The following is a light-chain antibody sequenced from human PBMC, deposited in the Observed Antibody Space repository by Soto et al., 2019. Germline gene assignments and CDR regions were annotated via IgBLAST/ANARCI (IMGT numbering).Light chain of an antibody. CDR2: GAS. CDR3: QQYGSSPLT. J-gene: IGKJ4*01. V-gene: IGKV3-20*01. Sequence: EIVLTQSPGTLSLSPGERAALSCRASQRVSSSYLAWYQQKPGEAPRLLIYGASSRATAIPDRFSGSGSGTDFTLTISRLEPEDCAGYYCQQYGSSPLTFGGGTTVEIK. CDR1: QRVSSSY.